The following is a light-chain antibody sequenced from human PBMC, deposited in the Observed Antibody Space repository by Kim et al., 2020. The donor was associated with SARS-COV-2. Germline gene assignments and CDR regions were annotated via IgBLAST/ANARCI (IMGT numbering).Light chain of an antibody. CDR3: NSRDSSGNHVV. V-gene: IGLV3-19*01. J-gene: IGLJ2*01. Sequence: SSELTQDPAVSVALGQTVRITCQGDSLRSYYASWYQQKPGQAPVVVIYGKNNRPSGIPDRFSGSSSGNTASLTITGAQGEDEADYYCNSRDSSGNHVVFG. CDR2: GKN. CDR1: SLRSYY.